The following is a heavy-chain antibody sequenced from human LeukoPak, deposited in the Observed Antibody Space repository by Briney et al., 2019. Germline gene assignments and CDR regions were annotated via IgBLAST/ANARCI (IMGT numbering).Heavy chain of an antibody. CDR1: GGSLRSSYYY. CDR2: INHSGST. CDR3: ARDGPAYTSRWYDYYYGLDV. J-gene: IGHJ6*02. Sequence: PSETLSLTCTVSGGSLRSSYYYWGWIRQPPGKGLEWIGEINHSGSTNYNPSLKSRVSISVDTSKNQFSLKLTSVTSADTAVYYCARDGPAYTSRWYDYYYGLDVWGQGTTVTVSS. V-gene: IGHV4-39*07. D-gene: IGHD2-2*01.